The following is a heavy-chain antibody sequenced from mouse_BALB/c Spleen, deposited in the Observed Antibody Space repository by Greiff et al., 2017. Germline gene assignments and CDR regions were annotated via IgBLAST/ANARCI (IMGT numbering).Heavy chain of an antibody. CDR3: ARDYGSSPFAY. V-gene: IGHV1S81*02. CDR1: GYTFTSYW. CDR2: INPSNGRT. Sequence: QVQLQQPGAELVKPGASVKLSCKAFGYTFTSYWMHWVKQRPGQGLEWIGEINPSNGRTNYNEKFKSKATPTVDKSSSTAYMQLSSLTSEDSAVYYCARDYGSSPFAYWGQGTLVTVSA. J-gene: IGHJ3*01. D-gene: IGHD1-1*01.